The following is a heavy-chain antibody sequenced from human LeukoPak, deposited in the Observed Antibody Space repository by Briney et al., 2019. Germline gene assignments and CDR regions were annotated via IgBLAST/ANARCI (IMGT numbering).Heavy chain of an antibody. CDR1: GYTFTSYA. D-gene: IGHD4-17*01. CDR3: ARALDYGVPKGAFDI. J-gene: IGHJ3*02. Sequence: ASVKVSCKASGYTFTSYAMHWVRQAPGQRLEWMGWINAGNGNTKYSQKFQGRVTITRDTSASTAYMELSSLRSEDTAVYYCARALDYGVPKGAFDIWGQGTMVTVSS. CDR2: INAGNGNT. V-gene: IGHV1-3*01.